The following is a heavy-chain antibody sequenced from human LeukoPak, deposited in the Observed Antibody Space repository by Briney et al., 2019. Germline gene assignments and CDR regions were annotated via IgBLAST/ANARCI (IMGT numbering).Heavy chain of an antibody. CDR3: ARGGRTYNWNYATYYYMDV. CDR1: GYTFTSYD. CDR2: MNPNSGNT. Sequence: GASVKVSCKASGYTFTSYDINWVRQATGQGLEWMGWMNPNSGNTGYAQKFQGRVTMTRNTSISTAYMELSSLRSEDTAVYYCARGGRTYNWNYATYYYMDVWGKGTTVTVSS. D-gene: IGHD1-7*01. J-gene: IGHJ6*03. V-gene: IGHV1-8*01.